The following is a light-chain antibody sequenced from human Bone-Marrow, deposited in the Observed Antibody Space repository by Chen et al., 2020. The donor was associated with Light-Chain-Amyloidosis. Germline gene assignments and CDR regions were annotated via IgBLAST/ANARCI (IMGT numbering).Light chain of an antibody. V-gene: IGLV3-25*03. J-gene: IGLJ2*01. CDR1: DLPTKY. CDR3: QSADSRGGSQGI. Sequence: SYELTQPPSVSVSPGQTARITCSGDDLPTKYAYWYQQKPGRAPVLVIHRDTERPSGISERFSGSSAGATASLTISGVRAEDEGDSHCQSADSRGGSQGIFGGGTKLTVL. CDR2: RDT.